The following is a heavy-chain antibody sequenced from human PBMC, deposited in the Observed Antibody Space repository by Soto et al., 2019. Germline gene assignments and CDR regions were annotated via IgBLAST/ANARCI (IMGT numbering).Heavy chain of an antibody. CDR3: TRGDRMSRFGARNWLTP. D-gene: IGHD3-3*01. Sequence: QVQLLQAGTEVKKPGASVKVCCQASGYTFTASYIHWVRQTPGPGLAWMGWIIPDSGATKYTQKLQGRVTMTSEASINTPCPEVSRLRFDDTAGYFFTRGDRMSRFGARNWLTPWGQGTLVTAS. J-gene: IGHJ5*02. V-gene: IGHV1-2*02. CDR1: GYTFTASY. CDR2: IIPDSGAT.